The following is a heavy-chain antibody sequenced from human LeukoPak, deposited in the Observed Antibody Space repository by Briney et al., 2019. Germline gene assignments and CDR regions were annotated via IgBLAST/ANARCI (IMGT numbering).Heavy chain of an antibody. Sequence: SVKVSCKASGGTFSSYAISWVRQAPGQGLEWMGGIIPIFGTANYAQKFQGRVTITADKSTSTAYMELSSLRSEDTAVYYCARVRSRITMVRGVIDAFDIWGQGTMVTVSS. CDR1: GGTFSSYA. V-gene: IGHV1-69*06. CDR3: ARVRSRITMVRGVIDAFDI. CDR2: IIPIFGTA. D-gene: IGHD3-10*01. J-gene: IGHJ3*02.